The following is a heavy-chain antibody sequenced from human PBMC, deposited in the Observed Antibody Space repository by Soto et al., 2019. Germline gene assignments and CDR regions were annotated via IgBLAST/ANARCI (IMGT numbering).Heavy chain of an antibody. CDR2: IYYSGSN. J-gene: IGHJ5*02. Sequence: QVQLQESGPGLVKPSQTLSLTCTVSGGSISSGGYYWSWIRQHPGKGLEWIGYIYYSGSNYYNPSLKSRVTIPVDTSKNQFSLKLSSVTAADTAVYYCARTYQLLISGWFDPWGQGTLVTVSS. V-gene: IGHV4-31*03. D-gene: IGHD2-2*01. CDR1: GGSISSGGYY. CDR3: ARTYQLLISGWFDP.